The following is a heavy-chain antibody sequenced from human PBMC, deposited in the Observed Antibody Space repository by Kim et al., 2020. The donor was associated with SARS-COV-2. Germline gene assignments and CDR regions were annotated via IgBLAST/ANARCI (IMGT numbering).Heavy chain of an antibody. J-gene: IGHJ4*02. Sequence: GGSLRLSCAASGFSFSDYYMNWIRQAPGKGLEWVAYINSDGSSTDYADSVNGRFTISRDSAKRSVSLQMNSLTPEDTAVYYCVRELSNWGQGTLVTVSS. CDR1: GFSFSDYY. V-gene: IGHV3-11*01. CDR2: INSDGSST. CDR3: VRELSN.